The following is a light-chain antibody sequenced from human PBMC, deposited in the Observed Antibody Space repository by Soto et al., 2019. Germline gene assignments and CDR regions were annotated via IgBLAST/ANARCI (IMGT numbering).Light chain of an antibody. J-gene: IGKJ3*01. CDR3: QQYGGSPFT. V-gene: IGKV3-20*01. Sequence: EIVLTQSPGTLSLSPGERATLSCRASQSVSVNSLAWYQQKGGQAPRLLIYAASTRATGVPDRFSGTGSGTDFALTISRLETDVSGVYYCQQYGGSPFTFGPGTKVDIK. CDR1: QSVSVNS. CDR2: AAS.